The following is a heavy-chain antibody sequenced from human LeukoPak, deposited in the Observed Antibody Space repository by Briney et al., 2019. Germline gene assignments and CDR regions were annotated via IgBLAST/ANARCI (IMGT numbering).Heavy chain of an antibody. V-gene: IGHV1-2*02. CDR3: ARDITVFWSGYYTYFDY. Sequence: ASVKVSCKASGYTFTGYYMHWVRQAPGQGLEWMGWINPNSGGTNHAQKFQGRVTMTRDTSISTAYMELSRLRSDDTAVYYCARDITVFWSGYYTYFDYWGQGTLVTVSS. J-gene: IGHJ4*02. D-gene: IGHD3-3*01. CDR2: INPNSGGT. CDR1: GYTFTGYY.